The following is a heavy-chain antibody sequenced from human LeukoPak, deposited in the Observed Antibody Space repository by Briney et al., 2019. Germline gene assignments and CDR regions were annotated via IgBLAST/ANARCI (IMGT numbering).Heavy chain of an antibody. D-gene: IGHD3-3*01. CDR2: INPDGRST. Sequence: GGSLRLSCAASGLPFSSYWMHWVRQVPGKRLVWVSRINPDGRSTHYADSVKGRFTISRANAKNSLYLQMNSLRAEDTAVYYCARLREIPVFGVVTKSTSYFDYWGQGTLVTVSS. CDR3: ARLREIPVFGVVTKSTSYFDY. CDR1: GLPFSSYW. V-gene: IGHV3-74*01. J-gene: IGHJ4*02.